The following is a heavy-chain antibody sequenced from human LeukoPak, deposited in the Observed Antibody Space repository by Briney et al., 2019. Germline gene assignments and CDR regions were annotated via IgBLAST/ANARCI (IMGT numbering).Heavy chain of an antibody. CDR2: IYYSGST. V-gene: IGHV4-59*01. Sequence: SETLSLTCTVSGGSISSYYWSWIRQPPGKGLEWIGYIYYSGSTNYNPSLKSRVTISVDTSKNQFSLKLSSLTAADTAVYYCARDRPAGSSSGWYRWFDPWGQGTLVTVSS. J-gene: IGHJ5*02. CDR3: ARDRPAGSSSGWYRWFDP. D-gene: IGHD6-19*01. CDR1: GGSISSYY.